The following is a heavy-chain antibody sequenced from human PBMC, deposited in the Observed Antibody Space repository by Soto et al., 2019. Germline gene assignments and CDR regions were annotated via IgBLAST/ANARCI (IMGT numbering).Heavy chain of an antibody. D-gene: IGHD2-2*01. J-gene: IGHJ3*02. V-gene: IGHV3-7*01. CDR2: MNQGGSEI. CDR3: ARDRGYSTFDI. CDR1: GFSFSSYW. Sequence: GSLRLSCGASGFSFSSYWMSWVRQAPGKGLEWVANMNQGGSEINYVDSVRGRFTISRDNAKNLLYLQMNSLRVEDTAVYHCARDRGYSTFDIWRQRTMVTVSS.